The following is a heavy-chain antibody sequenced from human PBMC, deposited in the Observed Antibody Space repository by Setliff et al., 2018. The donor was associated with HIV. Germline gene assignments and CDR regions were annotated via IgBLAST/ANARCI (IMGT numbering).Heavy chain of an antibody. J-gene: IGHJ2*01. Sequence: PGESLKISCRASDYTFTSYRIAWVRQRPGKGLEWMGIIYPGDFDTRYRPSFEGQVVISADKSISTAYLHWNNLRASDTAIYYCARNYGEPDWHFDLWGRGTLVTVSS. V-gene: IGHV5-51*01. CDR2: IYPGDFDT. CDR3: ARNYGEPDWHFDL. CDR1: DYTFTSYR. D-gene: IGHD4-17*01.